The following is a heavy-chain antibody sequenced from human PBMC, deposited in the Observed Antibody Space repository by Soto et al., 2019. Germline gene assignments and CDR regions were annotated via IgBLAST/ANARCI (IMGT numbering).Heavy chain of an antibody. CDR3: ARRLATYSSPFDP. V-gene: IGHV5-51*01. D-gene: IGHD6-13*01. J-gene: IGHJ5*02. Sequence: SLKISCKGSGYRFTNYGIAWVRQMPGKGLAWMGIIYPGDSDARYSPSFQGQVSISADKSISTAYLQWNSLKASDTAMYYCARRLATYSSPFDPWGQGTLVTVSS. CDR2: IYPGDSDA. CDR1: GYRFTNYG.